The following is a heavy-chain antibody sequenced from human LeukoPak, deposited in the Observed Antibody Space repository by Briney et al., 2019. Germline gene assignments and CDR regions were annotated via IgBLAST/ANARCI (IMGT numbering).Heavy chain of an antibody. J-gene: IGHJ4*02. Sequence: SETLSLTCAVSGGSISSGGYSWSWIRQPPGKGLEWIGYIYHSGSTYYNPSLKSRVTISVDRSKNQFSLKLSSVTAADTAVYYCARGGTGDRWLQLGPYFDYWGQGTLVTVSS. D-gene: IGHD5-24*01. CDR1: GGSISSGGYS. CDR3: ARGGTGDRWLQLGPYFDY. V-gene: IGHV4-30-2*01. CDR2: IYHSGST.